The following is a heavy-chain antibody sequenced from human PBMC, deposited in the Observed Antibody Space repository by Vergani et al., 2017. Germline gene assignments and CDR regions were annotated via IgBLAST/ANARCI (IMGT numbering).Heavy chain of an antibody. D-gene: IGHD2-21*02. Sequence: QLQLQESGPGLVKPSETLSLTCTVSGGPIRSSSYYWGWIRPSPGKGLEWIGSIYYSGSTYYNPALKSRVTFSVDTSKNQFSLKLSAVTAADTAVYYCARHLAYCGGDCYTYYYGMDVWGQGTTVTVSS. CDR3: ARHLAYCGGDCYTYYYGMDV. CDR2: IYYSGST. V-gene: IGHV4-39*01. J-gene: IGHJ6*02. CDR1: GGPIRSSSYY.